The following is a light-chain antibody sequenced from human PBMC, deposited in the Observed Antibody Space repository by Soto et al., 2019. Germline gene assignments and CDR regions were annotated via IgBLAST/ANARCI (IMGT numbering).Light chain of an antibody. Sequence: EIVLTQSPGTLSLSPGERATLSCRAGQSASSRYLAWYQQKPGQAPRLLIYGASSRATGIPDRFSGSGSGTDFPLTISRLEPEDFAVYYCQQYGSSPWPFGQGTKVEI. CDR1: QSASSRY. CDR2: GAS. V-gene: IGKV3-20*01. CDR3: QQYGSSPWP. J-gene: IGKJ1*01.